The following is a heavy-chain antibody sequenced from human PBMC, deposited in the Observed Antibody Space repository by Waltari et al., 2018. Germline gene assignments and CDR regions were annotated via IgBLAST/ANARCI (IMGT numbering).Heavy chain of an antibody. J-gene: IGHJ4*02. D-gene: IGHD4-17*01. CDR3: ARDPFQGYGDYVGGGY. CDR2: IDPEDGET. V-gene: IGHV1-69-2*01. Sequence: EVQLIQSGAEVKKPGATVKISCKASAHTFTDYYIHWVQQAPGKGLVWMGLIDPEDGETVYAENFQGRVTITADRSTDTVYMELSSVRSEDTAVYYCARDPFQGYGDYVGGGYWGQGTLVTVSS. CDR1: AHTFTDYY.